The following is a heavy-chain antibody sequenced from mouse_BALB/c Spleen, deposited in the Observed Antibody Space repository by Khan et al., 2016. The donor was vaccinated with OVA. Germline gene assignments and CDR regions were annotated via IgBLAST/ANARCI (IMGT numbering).Heavy chain of an antibody. D-gene: IGHD2-14*01. CDR1: GCTFTSYT. CDR2: INPSNGYT. V-gene: IGHV1-4*01. Sequence: QVQLKQSGAELARPGASVKMSCKASGCTFTSYTIHWIKERPGQGLEWIGYINPSNGYTNYNQKFKDKATLTTDKSSTTAYLQLSSLTSDDSAVYNCVRDGAYHRNDGWFAYWGQGTLVTVSA. J-gene: IGHJ3*01. CDR3: VRDGAYHRNDGWFAY.